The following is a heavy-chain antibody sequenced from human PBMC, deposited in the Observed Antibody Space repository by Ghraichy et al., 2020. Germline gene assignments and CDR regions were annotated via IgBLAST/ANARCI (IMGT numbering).Heavy chain of an antibody. CDR2: IYSGGST. V-gene: IGHV3-53*01. D-gene: IGHD6-19*01. CDR3: ARIAVATLYYFDY. CDR1: GFTVSSNY. J-gene: IGHJ4*02. Sequence: GGSLRLSCAASGFTVSSNYMSWVRQAPGKGLEWVSVIYSGGSTYYADSVKGRFTISRDNSKNTLYLQMNSLRAEDTAVYYCARIAVATLYYFDYWGQGTLVTVSS.